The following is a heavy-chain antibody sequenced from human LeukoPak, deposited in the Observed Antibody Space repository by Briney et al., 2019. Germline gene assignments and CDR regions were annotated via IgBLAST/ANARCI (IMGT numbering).Heavy chain of an antibody. CDR2: MNPNSGNT. CDR1: GYTFTSYD. D-gene: IGHD2-15*01. CDR3: ARDFIVVVVAATLDNNWFDP. Sequence: ASVKVSCKASGYTFTSYDINWVRQATGQGLEWMGWMNPNSGNTGYAQKFQGRVTMTTDTSTSTAYMELRSLRSDDTAVYYCARDFIVVVVAATLDNNWFDPWGQGTLVTVSS. V-gene: IGHV1-8*01. J-gene: IGHJ5*02.